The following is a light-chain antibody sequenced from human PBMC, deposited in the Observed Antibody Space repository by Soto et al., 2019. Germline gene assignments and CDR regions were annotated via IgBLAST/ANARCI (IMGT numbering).Light chain of an antibody. CDR2: GAS. J-gene: IGKJ1*01. Sequence: EIVMTQSPATLSVSPGERATLSCRASQSVSSDLAWYHQKPGQAPRLLIFGASTRATGIPARFSGSGSGTEFTLTISSLQSEDFAVYYCQQYSNWPTFGQGTKVDIK. CDR3: QQYSNWPT. V-gene: IGKV3-15*01. CDR1: QSVSSD.